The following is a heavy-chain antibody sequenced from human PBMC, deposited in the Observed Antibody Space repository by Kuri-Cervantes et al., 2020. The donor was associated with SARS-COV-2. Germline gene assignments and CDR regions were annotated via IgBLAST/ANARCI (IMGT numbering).Heavy chain of an antibody. J-gene: IGHJ2*01. CDR3: ARGQPRPSIGPYGSGSYYTWYFDL. V-gene: IGHV3-33*01. D-gene: IGHD3-10*01. Sequence: GESLKISCAASGFTFSSYGMHWVRQAPGEGLEWVAVIWYDGSNKYYADSVKGRFTISRDNSKNTLYLQMNSLRAEDTAVYYCARGQPRPSIGPYGSGSYYTWYFDLWGRGTLVTVSS. CDR1: GFTFSSYG. CDR2: IWYDGSNK.